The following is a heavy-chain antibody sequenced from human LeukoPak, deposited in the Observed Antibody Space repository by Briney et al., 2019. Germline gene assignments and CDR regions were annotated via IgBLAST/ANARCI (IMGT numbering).Heavy chain of an antibody. CDR3: TRVNESGYDLPRFDY. CDR1: GYTFTSYG. Sequence: ASVKVSRKASGYTFTSYGISWVRQAPGQGLEWMGWISAYNGNTNYAQKLQGRVTMTTDTSTSTAYMELRSLRSDDTAVYYCTRVNESGYDLPRFDYWGQGTLVTVSS. D-gene: IGHD5-12*01. V-gene: IGHV1-18*01. CDR2: ISAYNGNT. J-gene: IGHJ4*02.